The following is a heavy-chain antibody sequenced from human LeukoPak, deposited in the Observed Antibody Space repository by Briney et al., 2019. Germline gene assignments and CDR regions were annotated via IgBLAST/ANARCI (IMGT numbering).Heavy chain of an antibody. J-gene: IGHJ5*02. CDR2: IYYSGST. Sequence: PSETLSLTCTVSGGSISSSSYYRGWIRQPPGKGLEWIGSIYYSGSTYYNPSLKSRVTISVDTSKNQFSLKLGSVTAADTAVYYCASSLNKLWLLNLPTNWFDPWGQGTLVTVSS. V-gene: IGHV4-39*01. D-gene: IGHD5-18*01. CDR3: ASSLNKLWLLNLPTNWFDP. CDR1: GGSISSSSYY.